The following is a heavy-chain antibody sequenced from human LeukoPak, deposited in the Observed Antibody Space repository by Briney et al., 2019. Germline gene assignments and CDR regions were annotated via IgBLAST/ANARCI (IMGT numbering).Heavy chain of an antibody. CDR1: GGSITNYY. CDR2: IYTSGST. J-gene: IGHJ6*02. Sequence: KSSETLSLTCTVSGGSITNYYWSWIRQPAGKGLEWIGRIYTSGSTSYNPSLKSRVTMSVDTSKNQFSLKLSSVTAADTAVYYCARGCSSTSCWLRMDVWGQGLTVTVS. V-gene: IGHV4-4*07. D-gene: IGHD2-2*01. CDR3: ARGCSSTSCWLRMDV.